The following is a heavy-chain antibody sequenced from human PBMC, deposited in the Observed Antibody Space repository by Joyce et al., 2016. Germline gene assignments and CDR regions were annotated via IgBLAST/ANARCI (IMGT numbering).Heavy chain of an antibody. J-gene: IGHJ4*02. CDR2: IYPGDSRT. CDR1: GFSFNGYW. Sequence: EVQLVQSGAEVQKPGESLKISCKSSGFSFNGYWIAWVRQMPGKGLEWMGNIYPGDSRTRYSPSFQGQVTISADKSINTAYLHWSSLKASDTAIYYCARVFSHSHFDTWGQGTLVTVSS. CDR3: ARVFSHSHFDT. V-gene: IGHV5-51*01. D-gene: IGHD3-9*01.